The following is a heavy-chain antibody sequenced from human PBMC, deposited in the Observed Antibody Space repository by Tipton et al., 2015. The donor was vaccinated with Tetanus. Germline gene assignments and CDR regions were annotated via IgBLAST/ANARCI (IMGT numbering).Heavy chain of an antibody. CDR2: IYFEGST. CDR3: ARHLYGYWFDP. J-gene: IGHJ5*02. CDR1: GASITDKKYY. D-gene: IGHD3-10*01. V-gene: IGHV4-39*02. Sequence: LRLSCTVSGASITDKKYYWGWIRQPPGKGLEWIASIYFEGSTYYSPSLESRVTIAVDTSQNVFSLRLTSVTAADTAVYYCARHLYGYWFDPWGQGTLVTVSS.